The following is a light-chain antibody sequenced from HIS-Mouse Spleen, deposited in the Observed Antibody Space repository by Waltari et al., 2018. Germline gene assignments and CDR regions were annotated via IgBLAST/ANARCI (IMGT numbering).Light chain of an antibody. CDR2: EGS. J-gene: IGLJ2*01. V-gene: IGLV2-23*01. Sequence: QSALTQPASVSGSPGQASTIACTGTSSDVGRYNLVSWYQQNPGKAPNLMIYEGSKRPSGVPNRFSGSKSGNTASLTISGLQAEDEADYYCCAYAGSSTHVVFGGGTKLTVL. CDR3: CAYAGSSTHVV. CDR1: SSDVGRYNL.